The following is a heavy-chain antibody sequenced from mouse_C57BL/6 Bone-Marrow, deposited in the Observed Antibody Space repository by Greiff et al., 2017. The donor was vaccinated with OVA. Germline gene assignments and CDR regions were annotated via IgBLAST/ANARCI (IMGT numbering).Heavy chain of an antibody. J-gene: IGHJ3*01. D-gene: IGHD2-3*01. CDR2: ISSGGSYT. CDR3: ARRWLLL. CDR1: GFTFSSYG. Sequence: EVKLVESGGDLVKPGGSLKLSCAASGFTFSSYGMSWVRQTPDKRLEWVATISSGGSYTYYPDSVKGRFTISRDNAKNTLYLQMSSLKSEDTAMYYCARRWLLLWGQGTLVTVSA. V-gene: IGHV5-6*02.